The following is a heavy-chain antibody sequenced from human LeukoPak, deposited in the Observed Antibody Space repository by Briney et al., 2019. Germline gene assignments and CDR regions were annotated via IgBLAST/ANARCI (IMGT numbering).Heavy chain of an antibody. CDR2: ISAYNGNT. J-gene: IGHJ4*02. D-gene: IGHD3-22*01. CDR3: ARPGSSHYDSSGYYY. Sequence: ASVKVSCKASGYTFTSYGISWVRQAPGQGLEWMGWISAYNGNTNYAQKLQGRVTMTTDTSTSTAYMELRSLRSDDTAVYYCARPGSSHYDSSGYYYWGQGTLVTVSS. CDR1: GYTFTSYG. V-gene: IGHV1-18*01.